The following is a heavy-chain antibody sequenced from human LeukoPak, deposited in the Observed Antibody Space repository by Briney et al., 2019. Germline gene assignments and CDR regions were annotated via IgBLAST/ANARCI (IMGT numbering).Heavy chain of an antibody. CDR3: ARQIYDYVWGSYRYTSYFDY. Sequence: PSETLSLTCTVSGGSISTSSYYWGWIRQPPGKGLEWIGSIYYSGSTYYNPSPKSRVTISVDTSKKQFSLKLSSVTAADTAVYYCARQIYDYVWGSYRYTSYFDYWGQGTLVTVSP. J-gene: IGHJ4*02. D-gene: IGHD3-16*02. CDR1: GGSISTSSYY. CDR2: IYYSGST. V-gene: IGHV4-39*01.